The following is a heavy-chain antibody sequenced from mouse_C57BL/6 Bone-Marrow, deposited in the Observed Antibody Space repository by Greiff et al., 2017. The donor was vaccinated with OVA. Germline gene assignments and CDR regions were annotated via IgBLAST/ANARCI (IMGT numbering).Heavy chain of an antibody. V-gene: IGHV1-54*01. CDR2: INPGSGGT. Sequence: VQLQESGAELVRPGTSVKVSCKASGYAFTNYLIEWVKQRPGQGLEWIGVINPGSGGTNYNEKFKGKATLTADKSSSTAYMQLSSLTSEDSAVYFCARSPLYDPFAYWGQGTLGTVSA. J-gene: IGHJ3*01. D-gene: IGHD2-3*01. CDR3: ARSPLYDPFAY. CDR1: GYAFTNYL.